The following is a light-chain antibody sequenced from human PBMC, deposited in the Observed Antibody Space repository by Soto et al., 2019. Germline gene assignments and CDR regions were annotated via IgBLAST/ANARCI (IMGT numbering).Light chain of an antibody. V-gene: IGLV2-14*01. CDR1: SSDVGAYNY. CDR2: DVS. Sequence: QSVLTQPASVSGSPGQSITISCTGTSSDVGAYNYVSWFQQHPGKAPRLIIYDVSNRPSGVSNHFSGSKSGNTASLTISGLQAEDEADYYCSSYTTSTTGVFGGGTKVTVL. J-gene: IGLJ3*02. CDR3: SSYTTSTTGV.